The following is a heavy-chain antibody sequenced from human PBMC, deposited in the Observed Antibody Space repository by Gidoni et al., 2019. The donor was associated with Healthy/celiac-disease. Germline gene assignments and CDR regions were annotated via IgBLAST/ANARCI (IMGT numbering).Heavy chain of an antibody. D-gene: IGHD6-19*01. J-gene: IGHJ3*02. CDR3: ARGYSSGWYDGTAFDI. CDR2: IYTSGST. V-gene: IGHV4-61*02. CDR1: GGSISSGRYY. Sequence: QVQLQESGPGLVKPSQTLSLTCTVSGGSISSGRYYWSWIRQPAGKGLEWIGRIYTSGSTNYNPSLKSRVTISVDTSKNQFSLKLSSVTAADTAVYYCARGYSSGWYDGTAFDIWGQGTMVTVSS.